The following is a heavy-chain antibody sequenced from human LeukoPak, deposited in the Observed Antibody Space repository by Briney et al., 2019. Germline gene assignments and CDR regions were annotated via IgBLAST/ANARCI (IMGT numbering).Heavy chain of an antibody. Sequence: GASVKVSCKASGYLFASYGISWVRQAPGQGLEWMGWISAYNGNTNYAQKFQGKVTMTTDTSTNTAYMELRSLRSDDTAVYYCARDHGTSHFDYRGQGTLVTVSS. CDR2: ISAYNGNT. CDR1: GYLFASYG. CDR3: ARDHGTSHFDY. J-gene: IGHJ4*02. D-gene: IGHD5-24*01. V-gene: IGHV1-18*01.